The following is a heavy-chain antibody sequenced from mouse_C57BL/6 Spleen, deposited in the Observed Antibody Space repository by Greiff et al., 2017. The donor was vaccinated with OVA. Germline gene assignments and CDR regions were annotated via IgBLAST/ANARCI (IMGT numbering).Heavy chain of an antibody. J-gene: IGHJ3*01. D-gene: IGHD1-1*01. Sequence: VHVKQSGAELVRPGASVKLSCTASGFNIKDDYMHWVKQRPEQGLEWIGWIDPENGDTEYASKFQGKATITADTSSNTAYLQLSSLTSEDTAVYYLIKGFAYWGQGTLVTVSA. V-gene: IGHV14-4*01. CDR3: IKGFAY. CDR1: GFNIKDDY. CDR2: IDPENGDT.